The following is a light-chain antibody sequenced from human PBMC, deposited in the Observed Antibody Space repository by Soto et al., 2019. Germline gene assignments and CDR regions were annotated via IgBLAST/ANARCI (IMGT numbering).Light chain of an antibody. CDR2: EVS. CDR1: TTDVGSYNL. V-gene: IGLV2-23*02. J-gene: IGLJ1*01. Sequence: QSVLTQPASVSGSPGQSITISCTGTTTDVGSYNLVSWYQQHPGRAPKLMIYEVSRRPSGVSNRFSGSKSGNTASLTISGVQAEDEADYYCCSWAGSNTFYFFGTGPRSPS. CDR3: CSWAGSNTFYF.